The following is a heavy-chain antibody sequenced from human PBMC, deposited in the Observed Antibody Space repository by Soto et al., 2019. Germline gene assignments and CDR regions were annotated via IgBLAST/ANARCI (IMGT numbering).Heavy chain of an antibody. Sequence: QVQLVQSGAEVKKPGSSVKVSCKASGGTFSSYAISWVRQAPGQGLEWMGGIIPIFGTANYAQKFQGRVTITADESTSTDYMELSTLRSEDSAVYYCARGRGMGAKSYYYYYGMDVWGQGTTVTVSS. J-gene: IGHJ6*02. CDR2: IIPIFGTA. CDR3: ARGRGMGAKSYYYYYGMDV. V-gene: IGHV1-69*01. D-gene: IGHD1-26*01. CDR1: GGTFSSYA.